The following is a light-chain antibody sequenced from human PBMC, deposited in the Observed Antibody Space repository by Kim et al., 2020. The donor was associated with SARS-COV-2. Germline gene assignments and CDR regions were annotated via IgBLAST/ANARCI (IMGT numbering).Light chain of an antibody. CDR2: DAS. J-gene: IGKJ3*01. CDR3: QQRSNWPPGTYT. CDR1: QSVSSF. V-gene: IGKV3-11*01. Sequence: EIVLTQSPASLSLSPGERATLSCRTSQSVSSFLAWYQQKPGQAPRLLIHDASNRATGIPARFSGSGFGTDFTLTISNLEPEDFAVYYCQQRSNWPPGTYTFGPGTKVDIK.